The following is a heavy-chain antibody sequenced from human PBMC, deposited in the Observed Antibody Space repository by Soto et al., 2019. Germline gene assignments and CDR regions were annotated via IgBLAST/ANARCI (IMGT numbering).Heavy chain of an antibody. CDR1: GGSISSGGYY. J-gene: IGHJ6*02. D-gene: IGHD3-10*01. CDR3: ARVFGFGGMDV. Sequence: QVQLQESGPGRVKPSQTLSLTCTVSGGSISSGGYYWSWIRQHPGKGLEWIGYIYYSGSTYYNPSLKIRVTMSVDTSKNQFSLKLSSVTAADTAVYYCARVFGFGGMDVWGQGTTVTVYS. V-gene: IGHV4-31*03. CDR2: IYYSGST.